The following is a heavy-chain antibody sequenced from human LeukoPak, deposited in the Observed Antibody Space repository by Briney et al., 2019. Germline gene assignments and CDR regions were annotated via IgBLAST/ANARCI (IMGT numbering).Heavy chain of an antibody. CDR2: ISGSGGST. CDR3: AKALEPGGRIVVVPAASYYFDY. D-gene: IGHD2-2*01. Sequence: PGGSLRLSCAASGFTFSSYAMSWVRQAPGKGLEWVSAISGSGGSTYYADSVKGRFTISRDNSKNTLYLQMNSLRAEDTAVYYCAKALEPGGRIVVVPAASYYFDYWGQGTLVTVSS. J-gene: IGHJ4*02. CDR1: GFTFSSYA. V-gene: IGHV3-23*01.